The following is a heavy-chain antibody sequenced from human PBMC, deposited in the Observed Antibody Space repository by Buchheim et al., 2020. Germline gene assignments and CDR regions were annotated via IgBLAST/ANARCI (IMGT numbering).Heavy chain of an antibody. D-gene: IGHD2-2*02. CDR1: GFTFSSYA. CDR2: ISGSGGCT. J-gene: IGHJ4*02. Sequence: EVQLLESGGGLVQPGGSLRLSCAASGFTFSSYAMSWVRQAPGKGLEWVSGISGSGGCTYYADSVKGRFTIYRDNPKNTPYLQMNSLRAEDTAVYYCAKDSSFRYCSSTSCYTMFDYWGQGTL. V-gene: IGHV3-23*01. CDR3: AKDSSFRYCSSTSCYTMFDY.